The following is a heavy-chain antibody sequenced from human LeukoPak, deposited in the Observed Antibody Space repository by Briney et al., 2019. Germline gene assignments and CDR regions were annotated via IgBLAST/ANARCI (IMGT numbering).Heavy chain of an antibody. D-gene: IGHD3-22*01. CDR2: ISGSGGST. CDR3: IGSSGYYYYFDY. Sequence: PGGSLRLSCAASGFTFSSYAMSWVRQAPGKGLEWVSAISGSGGSTYYADSVKGRFTISRDNSKNTLYLQMNSLRAEDTAVYYRIGSSGYYYYFDYWGQGTLVTVSS. CDR1: GFTFSSYA. V-gene: IGHV3-23*01. J-gene: IGHJ4*02.